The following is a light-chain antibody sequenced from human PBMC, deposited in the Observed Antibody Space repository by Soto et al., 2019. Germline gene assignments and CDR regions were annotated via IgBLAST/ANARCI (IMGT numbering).Light chain of an antibody. J-gene: IGKJ1*01. CDR3: QQYNSYSHT. Sequence: DIQMTQSPSTLSASVGDRVTITCRASQSISSWLAWYQQKPGKAPKLLIYKASSLECGVPSRFSGSGSGTEFTLTISSLQADDFATYYCQQYNSYSHTFGQGTKVEIK. CDR1: QSISSW. CDR2: KAS. V-gene: IGKV1-5*03.